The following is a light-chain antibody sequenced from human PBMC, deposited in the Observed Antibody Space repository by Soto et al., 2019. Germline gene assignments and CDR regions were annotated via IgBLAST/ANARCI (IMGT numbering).Light chain of an antibody. J-gene: IGKJ1*01. Sequence: DIQMTQSPSTLSASVGDRVIITCRASQSISSWLAWYQQKPGKAPKVLIYNASNLQSGVPARFSGSGSGTDFTLTISSLQPDDFATYYCQQCNSYPPTFGQGTTVDIK. CDR3: QQCNSYPPT. V-gene: IGKV1-5*03. CDR1: QSISSW. CDR2: NAS.